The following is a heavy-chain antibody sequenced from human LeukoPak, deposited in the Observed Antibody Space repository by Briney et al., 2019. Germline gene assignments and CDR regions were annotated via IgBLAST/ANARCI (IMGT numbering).Heavy chain of an antibody. J-gene: IGHJ6*03. CDR2: IKRDGSEK. CDR1: GFAFSSYW. D-gene: IGHD3-22*01. V-gene: IGHV3-7*01. Sequence: GGSLRLSCAASGFAFSSYWMSWVRQAPGTGLEWVANIKRDGSEKYYVDSVKGRFTISRDNAKNSLYLQMNSLRAEDTAVYYCTRAGYYEYFYYYMDVWGKGTTVTVSS. CDR3: TRAGYYEYFYYYMDV.